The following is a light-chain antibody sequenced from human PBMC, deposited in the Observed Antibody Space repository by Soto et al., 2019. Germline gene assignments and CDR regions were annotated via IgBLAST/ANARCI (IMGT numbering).Light chain of an antibody. CDR1: QSVSSSY. V-gene: IGKV3-20*01. J-gene: IGKJ4*01. CDR3: QQYGSSLLT. Sequence: EIVWTQSPGTLSLSPGERATLSCRASQSVSSSYFAWYQQKHGQAPRLLIYCASSRATGIPDRFSGSGSGTDFTLNISRLEPEAFAVYYCQQYGSSLLTFGGGTKVEIK. CDR2: CAS.